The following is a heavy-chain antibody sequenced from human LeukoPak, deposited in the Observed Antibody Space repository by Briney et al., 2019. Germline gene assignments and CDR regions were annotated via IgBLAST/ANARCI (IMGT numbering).Heavy chain of an antibody. CDR1: GGTFSSYA. CDR2: IIPIFGTA. J-gene: IGHJ6*02. CDR3: ARPYSSSPDHYYYYGMDV. V-gene: IGHV1-69*01. Sequence: SVKVSCKASGGTFSSYAISWVRQAPGQGLEWMGGIIPIFGTANYAQKFQSRVTITADESTSTAYMELSSLRSEDTAVYYCARPYSSSPDHYYYYGMDVWGQGTTVTVSS. D-gene: IGHD6-6*01.